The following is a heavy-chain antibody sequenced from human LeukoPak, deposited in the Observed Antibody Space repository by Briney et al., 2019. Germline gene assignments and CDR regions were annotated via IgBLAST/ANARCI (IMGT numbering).Heavy chain of an antibody. J-gene: IGHJ5*02. CDR1: GGSISSGSYY. Sequence: TASETLSLTCTVSGGSISSGSYYWSWIRQPPGKGLEWIGEINHSGSTNYNPSLKSRVTISVDTSKNQFSLKLSSVTAADTAVYYCARGWTGYNSYWFDPWGQGTLVTVSS. CDR2: INHSGST. V-gene: IGHV4-39*07. D-gene: IGHD1-20*01. CDR3: ARGWTGYNSYWFDP.